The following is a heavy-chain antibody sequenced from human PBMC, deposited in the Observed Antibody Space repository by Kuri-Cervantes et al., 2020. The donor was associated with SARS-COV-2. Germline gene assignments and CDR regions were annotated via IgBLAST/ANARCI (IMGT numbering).Heavy chain of an antibody. J-gene: IGHJ6*02. CDR2: ISGSGGST. CDR1: GFTFSSYA. V-gene: IGHV3-23*01. Sequence: GESLKISCAASGFTFSSYAMSWVRQAPGKGLEWVSAISGSGGSTYYADSVRGRFTISRDNSKNTLYLQMNSLRAEDTAVYYCARDVDSYYYYYGMDVWGQGTTVTVSS. CDR3: ARDVDSYYYYYGMDV. D-gene: IGHD5-18*01.